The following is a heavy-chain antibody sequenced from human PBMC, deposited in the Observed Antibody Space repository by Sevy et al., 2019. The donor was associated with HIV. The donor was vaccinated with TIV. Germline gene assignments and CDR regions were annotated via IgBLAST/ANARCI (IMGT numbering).Heavy chain of an antibody. CDR1: GGSMSGYY. D-gene: IGHD2-15*01. J-gene: IGHJ6*02. V-gene: IGHV4-59*01. CDR2: FYYSRTT. Sequence: SETLSLTCTVSGGSMSGYYLTWILQPPGKGLEWIGYFYYSRTTNYNPSLKSRVTISVDRSKNQFSLKLNSVTAADTAVYYCATCSPDYYYGMDVWGQGTTVTVSS. CDR3: ATCSPDYYYGMDV.